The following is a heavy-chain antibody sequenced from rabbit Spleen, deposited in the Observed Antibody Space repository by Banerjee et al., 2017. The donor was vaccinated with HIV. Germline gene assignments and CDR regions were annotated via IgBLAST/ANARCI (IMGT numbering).Heavy chain of an antibody. V-gene: IGHV1S45*01. CDR2: IRTSSDST. J-gene: IGHJ4*01. Sequence: QEQLVESGGGLVQPGASLTLTYTASGFSFSSGYDMCWVRQAPGKGLELIACIRTSSDSTNYANWAKGRFTISKASSTTVTLQLTSLTAADTATYFCARDSAGDGILTFNLWGPGTLVTVS. D-gene: IGHD2-1*01. CDR3: ARDSAGDGILTFNL. CDR1: GFSFSSGYD.